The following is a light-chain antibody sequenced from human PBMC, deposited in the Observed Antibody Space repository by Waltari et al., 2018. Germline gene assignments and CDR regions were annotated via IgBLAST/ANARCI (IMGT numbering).Light chain of an antibody. CDR1: NIGSKA. CDR2: DDR. V-gene: IGLV3-21*02. CDR3: QVCDTSNDHVV. J-gene: IGLJ2*01. Sequence: SYVLTQSPSVSVAPGQTTRIICGGNNIGSKAVHWYQQKPGQAPVLVVYDDRDRPSGIPERFSGSNSGNTATLTISGVAAGDEADYYCQVCDTSNDHVVFGGGTKLTVL.